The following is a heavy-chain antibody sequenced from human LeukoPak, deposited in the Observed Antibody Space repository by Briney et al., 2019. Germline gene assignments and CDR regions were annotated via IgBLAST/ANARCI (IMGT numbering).Heavy chain of an antibody. D-gene: IGHD6-19*01. CDR2: IYTSGST. CDR3: VRDPKSAVAADWFDP. V-gene: IGHV4-61*02. J-gene: IGHJ5*02. Sequence: PSQTLSLTCTVSGGSISSGSYYWSWIRQPAGKGLEWIGRIYTSGSTNYNPSLKSRVTISVDTSNQFSLRLDSMTAADTAVYYCVRDPKSAVAADWFDPWGQGTLVTVSS. CDR1: GGSISSGSYY.